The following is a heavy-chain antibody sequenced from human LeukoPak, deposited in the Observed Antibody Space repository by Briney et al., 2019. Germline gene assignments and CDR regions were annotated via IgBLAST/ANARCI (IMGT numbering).Heavy chain of an antibody. Sequence: GGSLRLSCAASGFIFSDYGMHWVRQAPGKGLDWVAFIRYDASNKDYADSVKGQFTISRDNSKNTLYLQINSLRAEDTAVYYCAKPPFYYNSSGPFDYWGQGTLVTVSS. CDR2: IRYDASNK. J-gene: IGHJ4*02. D-gene: IGHD3-22*01. CDR1: GFIFSDYG. V-gene: IGHV3-30*02. CDR3: AKPPFYYNSSGPFDY.